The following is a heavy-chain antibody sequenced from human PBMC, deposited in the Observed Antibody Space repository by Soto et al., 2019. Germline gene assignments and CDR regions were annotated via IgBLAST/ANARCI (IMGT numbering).Heavy chain of an antibody. J-gene: IGHJ6*03. CDR1: GYTFTSYD. CDR3: ARGSANYYYYYYMDV. CDR2: MNPNSGNT. Sequence: GASVKVSCKASGYTFTSYDIHWVRQATGHGLEWMGWMNPNSGNTGYAQKFQGRVTMTRNTSISIAYMELSSLISEDTAVYYCARGSANYYYYYYMDVWGKGTTVTVSS. V-gene: IGHV1-8*01. D-gene: IGHD6-25*01.